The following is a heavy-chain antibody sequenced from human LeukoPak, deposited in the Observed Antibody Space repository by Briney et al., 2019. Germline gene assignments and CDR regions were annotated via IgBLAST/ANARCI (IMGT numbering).Heavy chain of an antibody. CDR3: AKEAHPWRPYSSSWSEFDY. CDR1: GFTFSSYA. V-gene: IGHV3-30*02. CDR2: IRYDGSNK. Sequence: GRSLRLSCAASGFTFSSYAMHWVRQAPGKGLEWVAFIRYDGSNKYYADSVKGRFTISRDNSKNTLYLQMNSLRAEDTAVYYCAKEAHPWRPYSSSWSEFDYWGQGTLVTVSS. D-gene: IGHD6-13*01. J-gene: IGHJ4*02.